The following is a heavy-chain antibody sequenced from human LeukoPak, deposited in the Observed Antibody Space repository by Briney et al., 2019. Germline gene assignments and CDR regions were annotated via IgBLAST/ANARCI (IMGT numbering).Heavy chain of an antibody. CDR2: IYTSGST. CDR3: AQVGAYANWFDP. CDR1: GGSISSYY. D-gene: IGHD1-26*01. Sequence: SETLSLTCTVSGGSISSYYWSWIRQPPGKGLEWIGRIYTSGSTNYNPSLKSRVTMSVDTSKNQFSLKLSSVTAADTAVYYCAQVGAYANWFDPWGQGTLVTVSS. J-gene: IGHJ5*02. V-gene: IGHV4-4*07.